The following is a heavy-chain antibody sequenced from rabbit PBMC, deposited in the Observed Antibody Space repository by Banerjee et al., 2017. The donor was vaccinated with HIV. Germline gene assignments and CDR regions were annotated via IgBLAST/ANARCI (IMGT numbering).Heavy chain of an antibody. D-gene: IGHD6-1*01. CDR1: GFDFSSSYY. J-gene: IGHJ4*01. V-gene: IGHV1S43*01. Sequence: QQQLEESGGGLVKPEGSLTLTCKASGFDFSSSYYMCWVRQAPGKGLEWIACIYTGSSGSTYYASWAKGRFTITRSTSLNTVTLQMTSLTAADTATYFCARSDYVGAAYGPFNLWGQGTLVTVS. CDR3: ARSDYVGAAYGPFNL. CDR2: IYTGSSGST.